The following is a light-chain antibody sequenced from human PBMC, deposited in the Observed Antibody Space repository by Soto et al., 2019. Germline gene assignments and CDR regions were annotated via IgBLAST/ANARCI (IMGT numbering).Light chain of an antibody. V-gene: IGKV3-15*01. CDR1: QSVSSN. CDR2: GTS. CDR3: QHPNTWLWT. J-gene: IGKJ1*01. Sequence: EIVMTQSPATLSVSPGDRATLSCRASQSVSSNLAWYQQKPGQTPRLLIYGTSTRATGIPARFSGSGSGTEFTLSISSLQSEDFSVYFCQHPNTWLWTFGQGTKVEIK.